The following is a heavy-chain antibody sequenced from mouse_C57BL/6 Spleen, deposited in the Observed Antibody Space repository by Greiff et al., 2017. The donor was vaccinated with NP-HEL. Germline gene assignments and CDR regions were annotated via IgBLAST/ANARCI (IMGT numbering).Heavy chain of an antibody. V-gene: IGHV1-80*01. CDR3: ARNYDYSAMDY. Sequence: QVQLQQSGAELVKPGASVKISCKASGYAFSSYWMNWVKQRPGKGLEWIGQIYPGDGDTNYNGKFKGKATLTADKSSSTAYMQLSSLTSEDSAVYFCARNYDYSAMDYWGQGTSVTVSS. CDR1: GYAFSSYW. D-gene: IGHD1-1*02. CDR2: IYPGDGDT. J-gene: IGHJ4*01.